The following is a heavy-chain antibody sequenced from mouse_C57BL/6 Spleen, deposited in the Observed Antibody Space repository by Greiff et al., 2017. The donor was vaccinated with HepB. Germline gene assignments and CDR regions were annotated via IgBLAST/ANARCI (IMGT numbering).Heavy chain of an antibody. CDR2: IRNKANGYTT. Sequence: EVMLVESGGGLVQPGGSLSLSCAASGFTFTDYYMSWVRQPPGKALEWLGFIRNKANGYTTEYSASVKGRFTISRDNSQSILYLQMNALRAEDSATYYCARSIYYGYDDYAMDYWGQGTSVTVSS. J-gene: IGHJ4*01. CDR1: GFTFTDYY. D-gene: IGHD2-2*01. CDR3: ARSIYYGYDDYAMDY. V-gene: IGHV7-3*01.